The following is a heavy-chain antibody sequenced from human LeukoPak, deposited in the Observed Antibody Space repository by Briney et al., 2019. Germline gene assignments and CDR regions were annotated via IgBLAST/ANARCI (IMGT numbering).Heavy chain of an antibody. Sequence: ETLSLTCTVSGGSIGSSSYYWGWIRQPPGKGLEWVANMKRDGSEIYYAGSVKGRFTISRDNAKNSPYLQMNSLRAEDTAVYYCARYTDYYFDYWGQGTLVTVSS. V-gene: IGHV3-7*01. CDR3: ARYTDYYFDY. CDR1: GGSIGSSSYY. J-gene: IGHJ4*02. D-gene: IGHD2-2*02. CDR2: MKRDGSEI.